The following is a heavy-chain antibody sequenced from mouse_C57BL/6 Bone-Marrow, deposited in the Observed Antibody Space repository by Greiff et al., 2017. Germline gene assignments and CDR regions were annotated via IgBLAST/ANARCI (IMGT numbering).Heavy chain of an antibody. CDR2: IDPANGNT. Sequence: VQLQQSVAELVRPGASVKLSCTASGFNIKNTYMHWVKQRPEQGLEWIGRIDPANGNTKYAPKFQGKATITADTSSNTDYLQLSSLTSEDTAIYNYASHLRLSFYCGYCGPGTTLTDSS. V-gene: IGHV14-3*01. CDR1: GFNIKNTY. CDR3: ASHLRLSFYCGY. D-gene: IGHD2-12*01. J-gene: IGHJ2*01.